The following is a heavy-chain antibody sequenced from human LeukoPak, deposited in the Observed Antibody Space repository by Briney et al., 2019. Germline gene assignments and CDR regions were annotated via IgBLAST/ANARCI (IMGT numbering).Heavy chain of an antibody. CDR3: AHYVHINTWSGGYFDN. Sequence: PSETLSLTCTVSGGSISSSSYYWVWIRQPPGKGLEWIATINYSGNTYYNPSLKSRLTISVDTSKSQFSLNLSSVTAADTGVYYCAHYVHINTWSGGYFDNWGQGILVTVSS. V-gene: IGHV4-39*01. CDR2: INYSGNT. J-gene: IGHJ4*02. D-gene: IGHD3-10*02. CDR1: GGSISSSSYY.